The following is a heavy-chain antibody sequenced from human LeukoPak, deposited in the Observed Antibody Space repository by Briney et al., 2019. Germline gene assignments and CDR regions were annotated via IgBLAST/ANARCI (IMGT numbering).Heavy chain of an antibody. Sequence: GGSLRLSCAASGFTFSSYAMSWVRQAPGKGLEWVSTISGRGVSTYYADSVKGRFTISRDNSKNTLYLQMNSLRVDDTAVYYCAKGGNCSGDSCFLLIDYWGQGSLVTVSS. J-gene: IGHJ4*02. V-gene: IGHV3-23*01. CDR2: ISGRGVST. D-gene: IGHD2-15*01. CDR1: GFTFSSYA. CDR3: AKGGNCSGDSCFLLIDY.